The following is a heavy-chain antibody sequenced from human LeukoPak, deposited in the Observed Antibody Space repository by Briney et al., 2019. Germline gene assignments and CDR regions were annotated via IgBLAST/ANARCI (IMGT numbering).Heavy chain of an antibody. D-gene: IGHD3-10*01. Sequence: SETLSLTCSVSGGSISSNSYYWAWIRQHPGKGLEWIGYIYYSGDTYYSPSLQSRITISIDTSENQFSLKLSSVTAADTAVYYCARNPTGYYFDYWGQGTLVTVSS. CDR3: ARNPTGYYFDY. V-gene: IGHV4-31*03. CDR2: IYYSGDT. CDR1: GGSISSNSYY. J-gene: IGHJ4*02.